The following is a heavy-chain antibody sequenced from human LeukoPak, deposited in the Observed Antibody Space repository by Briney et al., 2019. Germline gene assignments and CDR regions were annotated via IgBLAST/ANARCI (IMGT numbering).Heavy chain of an antibody. CDR1: GGSFSGYY. J-gene: IGHJ5*02. CDR3: AVGDCSGGSCYVRWFDP. Sequence: SETLSLTCAVYGGSFSGYYWSWIRQPPGKGLEWIGEINHSGSTNYNPSLKSRVTISVDTSKNQFSLKLSSVTAADTAVYYCAVGDCSGGSCYVRWFDPWGQGTLVTVSS. D-gene: IGHD2-15*01. V-gene: IGHV4-34*01. CDR2: INHSGST.